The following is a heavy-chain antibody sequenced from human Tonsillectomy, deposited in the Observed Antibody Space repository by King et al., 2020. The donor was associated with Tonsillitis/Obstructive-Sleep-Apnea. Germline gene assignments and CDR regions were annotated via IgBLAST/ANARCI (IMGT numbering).Heavy chain of an antibody. Sequence: QLVQSGGGLVQPGGSLRLSCAASGFTFSSYSMNWVRQAPGKGLEWVSYISSSSSTIYYADSVKGRFTISRDNAKNSLYLQRNSLRDEDTAVYYCASAWRVTATGYWGQGTLVTVSS. J-gene: IGHJ4*02. CDR2: ISSSSSTI. D-gene: IGHD5-18*01. CDR1: GFTFSSYS. V-gene: IGHV3-48*02. CDR3: ASAWRVTATGY.